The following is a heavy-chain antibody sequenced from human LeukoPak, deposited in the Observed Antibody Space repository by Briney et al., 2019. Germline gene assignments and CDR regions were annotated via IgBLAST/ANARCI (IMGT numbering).Heavy chain of an antibody. D-gene: IGHD1-26*01. CDR3: ARNEKWGRDY. J-gene: IGHJ4*02. CDR2: IVQDGSQK. Sequence: GGSLRLSCAASGFTFSSHWMSWVRQAPGKGLEWVANIVQDGSQKYYVDSVKGRFTISRDNGKNSLYLQMNSLGAEDTAVYYCARNEKWGRDYWGQGTLVTVSS. V-gene: IGHV3-7*03. CDR1: GFTFSSHW.